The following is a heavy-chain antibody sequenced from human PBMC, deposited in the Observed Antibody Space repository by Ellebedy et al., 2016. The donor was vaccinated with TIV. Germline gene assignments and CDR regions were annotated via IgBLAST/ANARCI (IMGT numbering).Heavy chain of an antibody. D-gene: IGHD2-21*01. Sequence: GESLKISCAASGFTFSSYWMTWVRQAPGKGLEWVANIKQDGSEKYSVDSVKGRFTISRDNAKNSLYLQMNSLRAEATAVYYCARDAYFVLGYWGQGTLVTVSS. J-gene: IGHJ4*02. V-gene: IGHV3-7*04. CDR2: IKQDGSEK. CDR3: ARDAYFVLGY. CDR1: GFTFSSYW.